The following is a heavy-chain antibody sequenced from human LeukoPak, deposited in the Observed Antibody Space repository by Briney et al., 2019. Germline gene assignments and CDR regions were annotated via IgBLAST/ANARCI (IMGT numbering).Heavy chain of an antibody. D-gene: IGHD3-10*01. J-gene: IGHJ4*02. V-gene: IGHV4-38-2*02. Sequence: PSETLSLTCTVSGDSISSHYLGWIRQPAGKGLEWIGSFYYSGSTYYNPSLKSRVTISVDTSKNQFSLKLSSVTAADTAVYYCARSHHIWFGLYYFDYWGQGTLVTVSS. CDR3: ARSHHIWFGLYYFDY. CDR1: GDSISSHY. CDR2: FYYSGST.